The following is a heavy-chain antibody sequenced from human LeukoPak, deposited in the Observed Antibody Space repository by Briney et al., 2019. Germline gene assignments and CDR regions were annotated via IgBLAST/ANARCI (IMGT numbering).Heavy chain of an antibody. CDR1: GGSISSGGYY. V-gene: IGHV4-31*03. D-gene: IGHD6-25*01. CDR2: IYYSGST. J-gene: IGHJ4*02. Sequence: NPSETLSLTCTVSGGSISSGGYYWSWIRQHPGKGLEWIGYIYYSGSTYYNPSLESRATISVDTSKNHFSLKMSSVTAADTAVYYCARSSGTGTFSYWGQGTLVTVSS. CDR3: ARSSGTGTFSY.